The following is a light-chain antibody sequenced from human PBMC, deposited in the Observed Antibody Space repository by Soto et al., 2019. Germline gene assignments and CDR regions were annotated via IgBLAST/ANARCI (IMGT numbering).Light chain of an antibody. CDR2: GAS. J-gene: IGKJ3*01. CDR1: QSVGGN. CDR3: QENNDWRFT. Sequence: EIVMTQSPATLSVSPGERATLSCRASQSVGGNLAWYQQRPGQAPRLLIYGASTRATGIPARFSGSGSGTEFTLTISSLQSEGFAVYYCQENNDWRFTFGPGTKVDIK. V-gene: IGKV3-15*01.